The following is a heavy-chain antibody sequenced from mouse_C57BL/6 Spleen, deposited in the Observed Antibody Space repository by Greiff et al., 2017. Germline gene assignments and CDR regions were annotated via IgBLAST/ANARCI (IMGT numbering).Heavy chain of an antibody. CDR3: ATLLLRYAMDY. CDR2: ISPGSGST. Sequence: QVQLQQPGAELVKPGASVKMSCKASGYTFTSYWITWVKQRPGQGLEWIGDISPGSGSTNYNEKFKSKATLTVDTSSSTAYMQLSSLTSEDAAFYYCATLLLRYAMDYWGQGTSVTVSS. V-gene: IGHV1-55*01. CDR1: GYTFTSYW. J-gene: IGHJ4*01. D-gene: IGHD1-1*01.